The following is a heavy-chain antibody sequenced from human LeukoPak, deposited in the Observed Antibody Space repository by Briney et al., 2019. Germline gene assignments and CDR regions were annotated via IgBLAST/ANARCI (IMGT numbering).Heavy chain of an antibody. V-gene: IGHV3-33*01. CDR1: GFTFNTYA. D-gene: IGHD6-13*01. J-gene: IGHJ5*02. Sequence: GRSLRLPCAASGFTFNTYAMHWVRQAPGKGLEWVAVIWSDGSNRYYADSVKGRFTISKDNSKNTLFLQMNSLRAADTAVYYCAGDRGAAPFDPWGQGALVTVSS. CDR3: AGDRGAAPFDP. CDR2: IWSDGSNR.